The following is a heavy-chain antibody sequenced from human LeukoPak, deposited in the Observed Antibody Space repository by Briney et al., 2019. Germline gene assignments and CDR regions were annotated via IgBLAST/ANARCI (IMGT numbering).Heavy chain of an antibody. J-gene: IGHJ6*03. CDR2: ISYDGSNK. V-gene: IGHV3-30-3*01. CDR1: GFTFSSYA. CDR3: ATGLNIVAGYYMDV. D-gene: IGHD2-21*01. Sequence: GGSLRLSCAASGFTFSSYAMHWVRQAPGKGLEWVAVISYDGSNKYYADSVKGRFTISRDNSKNTLYLQMNSLRAEDTAVYYCATGLNIVAGYYMDVWGKGTTVTVSS.